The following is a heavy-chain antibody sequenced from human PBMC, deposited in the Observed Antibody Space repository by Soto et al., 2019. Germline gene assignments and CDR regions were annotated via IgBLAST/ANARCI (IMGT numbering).Heavy chain of an antibody. D-gene: IGHD6-13*01. CDR1: DGNFRCYY. CDR2: INHSGST. V-gene: IGHV4-34*01. J-gene: IGHJ3*02. Sequence: PSETKSLTCTVYDGNFRCYYLSWISKQTGKGLEWIGEINHSGSTNYNPSLKSRVTISVDTSKNQFSLKLSSVTAADTAVYYCARGRARLYSSTRSGGAFDIWGQGTMVTVSS. CDR3: ARGRARLYSSTRSGGAFDI.